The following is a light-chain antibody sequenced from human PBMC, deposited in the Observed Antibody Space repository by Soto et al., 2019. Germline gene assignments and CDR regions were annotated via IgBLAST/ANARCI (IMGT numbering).Light chain of an antibody. CDR2: GAS. Sequence: EIVLTQSPGTLSLSPGERATLSCRASQSVSSSYLAWYQQKPGQAPRLLIYGASSRATGIPDRFSGSGSGTDFTLTISGLEPEDFAVDYCQQYGSSPSWTFGQGTKVEIK. J-gene: IGKJ1*01. CDR3: QQYGSSPSWT. V-gene: IGKV3-20*01. CDR1: QSVSSSY.